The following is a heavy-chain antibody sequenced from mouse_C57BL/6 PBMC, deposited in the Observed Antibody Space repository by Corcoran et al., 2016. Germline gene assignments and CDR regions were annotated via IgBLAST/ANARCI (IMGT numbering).Heavy chain of an antibody. CDR3: ASVIYYGNDVGYFDV. CDR1: GYSITSGYY. Sequence: DVQLQESGPGLVKPSQSLSLTCSVTGYSITSGYYWNWIRQFPGNKLEWMGYISYDGSNNYNPSLKNRISITRDTSKNQFFLKLNSVTTEDTATYYCASVIYYGNDVGYFDVWGTGTTVTVSS. J-gene: IGHJ1*03. D-gene: IGHD2-2*01. CDR2: ISYDGSN. V-gene: IGHV3-6*01.